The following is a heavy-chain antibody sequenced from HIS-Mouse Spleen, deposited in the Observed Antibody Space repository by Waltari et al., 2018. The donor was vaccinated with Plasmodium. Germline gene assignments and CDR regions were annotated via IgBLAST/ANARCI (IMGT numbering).Heavy chain of an antibody. Sequence: QLQLQESGPGLVKPSETLSLTCTVSGGSISSSSYYWGWIRQPPGKGLEWIGRIYYSGGTYYTPALKSRVTISVDTSKNQFSRKLSSVTAADTAVYYCARDRITGTSYFDYWGQGTLVTVSS. V-gene: IGHV4-39*07. CDR2: IYYSGGT. D-gene: IGHD1-7*01. CDR1: GGSISSSSYY. J-gene: IGHJ4*02. CDR3: ARDRITGTSYFDY.